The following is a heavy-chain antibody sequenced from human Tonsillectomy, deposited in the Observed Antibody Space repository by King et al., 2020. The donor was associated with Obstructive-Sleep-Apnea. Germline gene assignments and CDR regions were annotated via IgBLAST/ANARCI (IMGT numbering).Heavy chain of an antibody. Sequence: QLVQSGGGVVQPGRSLRLSCAASGFTFSSYAMHWVRQAPGKGLEWVAVISYDGSNKYYADSVKGRFTISRDNSKNTLYLQMNSLRAEDTAVFYCAALRSSDGDNFDSGGQGTVVTVSS. D-gene: IGHD5-24*01. CDR2: ISYDGSNK. CDR3: AALRSSDGDNFDS. CDR1: GFTFSSYA. V-gene: IGHV3-30*04. J-gene: IGHJ5*01.